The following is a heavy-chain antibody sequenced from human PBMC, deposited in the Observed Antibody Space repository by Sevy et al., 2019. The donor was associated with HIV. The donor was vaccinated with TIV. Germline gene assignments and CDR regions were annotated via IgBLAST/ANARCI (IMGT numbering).Heavy chain of an antibody. CDR3: VREGLGGFSYSLDC. CDR1: GFTFSNYW. V-gene: IGHV3-7*01. D-gene: IGHD3-16*01. CDR2: IKQDGSEK. Sequence: GGSLRLSCAASGFTFSNYWMSWVRQAPGKGLEWVANIKQDGSEKYYVDSVKGRFTISRDNTKTSLFLQMNSLSAEDTGVYYCVREGLGGFSYSLDCWGQGTLVTVSS. J-gene: IGHJ4*02.